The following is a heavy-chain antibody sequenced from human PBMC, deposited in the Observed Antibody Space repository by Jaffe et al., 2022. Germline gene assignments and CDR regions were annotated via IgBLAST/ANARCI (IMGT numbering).Heavy chain of an antibody. D-gene: IGHD4-17*01. CDR3: ARHGDRPAGRSYGDYPNWFDP. CDR1: GYSISSGYY. Sequence: QVQLQESGPGLVKPSETLSLTCAVSGYSISSGYYWGWIRQPPGKGLEWIGSIYHSGSTYYNPSLKSRVTISVDTSKNQFSLKLSSVTAADTAVYYCARHGDRPAGRSYGDYPNWFDPWGQGTLVTVSS. V-gene: IGHV4-38-2*01. J-gene: IGHJ5*02. CDR2: IYHSGST.